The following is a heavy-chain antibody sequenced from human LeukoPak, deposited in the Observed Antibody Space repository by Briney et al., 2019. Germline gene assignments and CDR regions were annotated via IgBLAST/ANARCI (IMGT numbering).Heavy chain of an antibody. CDR1: GFTFSIYA. J-gene: IGHJ4*02. D-gene: IGHD3-16*01. CDR2: ISGSGGST. V-gene: IGHV3-23*01. CDR3: AKTPKGGYYFDY. Sequence: GGSLRLSCAASGFTFSIYAMSWVRQAPGKGLEWVSAISGSGGSTYYADSVKGRFTISRDNSKNTLYLQMNSLRAEDTAVYYCAKTPKGGYYFDYWGQGTLVTVSS.